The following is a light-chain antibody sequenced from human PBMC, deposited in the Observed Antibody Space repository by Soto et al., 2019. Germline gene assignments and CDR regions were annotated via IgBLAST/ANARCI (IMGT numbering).Light chain of an antibody. J-gene: IGLJ2*01. CDR1: SSNIGAGYD. CDR2: GNS. CDR3: QSYDSSLSVV. V-gene: IGLV1-40*01. Sequence: QAVVTQPPSVSGAPGQRVTISCTGSSSNIGAGYDVHWYQQLPGTAPKLLIYGNSNRPSGVPDRFSGSKSGTSASLAITGLQAEDEADYYCQSYDSSLSVVFGGGTTVNVL.